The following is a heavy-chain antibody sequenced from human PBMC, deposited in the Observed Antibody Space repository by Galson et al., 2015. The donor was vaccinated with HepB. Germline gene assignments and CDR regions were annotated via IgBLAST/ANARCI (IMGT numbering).Heavy chain of an antibody. CDR3: ARGDYGGKSYPEYFQH. J-gene: IGHJ1*01. CDR1: GFTFSSYG. D-gene: IGHD4-23*01. Sequence: SLRLSCAASGFTFSSYGMHWVRQTPGKGLEWVAVIWYDGSNKYYADSVKGRFTISRDNSKNTLYLQMNSLRAEDTAVYYCARGDYGGKSYPEYFQHWGQGTLVTVSS. V-gene: IGHV3-33*08. CDR2: IWYDGSNK.